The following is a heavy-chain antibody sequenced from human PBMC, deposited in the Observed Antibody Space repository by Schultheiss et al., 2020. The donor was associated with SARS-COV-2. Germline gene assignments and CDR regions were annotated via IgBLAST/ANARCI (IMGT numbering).Heavy chain of an antibody. J-gene: IGHJ4*02. V-gene: IGHV3-23*01. CDR3: ARDKIRYYYDSSGYYLTFSFDY. CDR2: ISGSGGST. Sequence: GGSLRLSCAASGFTFSSYAMSWVRQAPGKGLEWVSAISGSGGSTYYADSVKGRFTISRDNSKNTLYLQMNSLRAEDTAVYYCARDKIRYYYDSSGYYLTFSFDYWGQGTLVTVSS. CDR1: GFTFSSYA. D-gene: IGHD3-22*01.